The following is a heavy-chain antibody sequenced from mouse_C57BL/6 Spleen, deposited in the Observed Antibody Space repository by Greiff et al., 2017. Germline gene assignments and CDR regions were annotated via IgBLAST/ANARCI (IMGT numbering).Heavy chain of an antibody. CDR1: GYTFTDYY. Sequence: EVKLQQSGPELVKPGASVKISCKASGYTFTDYYMNWVKQSHGKSLEWIGDINPNNGGTSYNQKFKGKATLTVDKSSSTAYMELRSLTSEDSAVYYCARSDYGYDYAMDYWGQGTSVTVSS. V-gene: IGHV1-26*01. CDR3: ARSDYGYDYAMDY. J-gene: IGHJ4*01. D-gene: IGHD2-2*01. CDR2: INPNNGGT.